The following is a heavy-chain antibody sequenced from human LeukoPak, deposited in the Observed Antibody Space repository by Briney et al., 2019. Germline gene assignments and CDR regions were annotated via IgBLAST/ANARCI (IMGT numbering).Heavy chain of an antibody. V-gene: IGHV1-18*01. CDR1: GYTFTSYG. CDR2: ISAYNGNT. Sequence: ASVKVSYKASGYTFTSYGIIWVRQAPGQGLEWMGWISAYNGNTNYAQKLQGRVTMTTDTSTSTAYMELRSLRSDDTAVYYCASGDPSGAYFDYWGQGTLVTVSS. CDR3: ASGDPSGAYFDY. J-gene: IGHJ4*02. D-gene: IGHD3-10*01.